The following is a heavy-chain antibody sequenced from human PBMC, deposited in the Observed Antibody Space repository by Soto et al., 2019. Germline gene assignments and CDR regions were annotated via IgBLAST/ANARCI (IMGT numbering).Heavy chain of an antibody. CDR3: AGGYGRRRSKPRPNGYFQR. CDR1: GFTFSSYG. D-gene: IGHD6-13*01. J-gene: IGHJ1*01. Sequence: QVQLVESGGGVVQPGRSLRLSCAASGFTFSSYGMHWVRQAPGKGLEWVAVIWYDGSNKYYADSVKGRFTISRDNSKNALKLQMTSRSAEDTAVYYCAGGYGRRRSKPRPNGYFQRWGQCTLVTVSS. V-gene: IGHV3-33*01. CDR2: IWYDGSNK.